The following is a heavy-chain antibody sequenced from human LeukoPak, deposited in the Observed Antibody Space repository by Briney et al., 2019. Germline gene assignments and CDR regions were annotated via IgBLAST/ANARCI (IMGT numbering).Heavy chain of an antibody. D-gene: IGHD3-22*01. Sequence: PGGSLRLSCAASGFTFSHYAMHWVRQAPGKGLDWVAVISYDGTNKYYVDSVKGRFTISRDNSKNTLYLQMNSLRAEDTAVYYCAKGGYYASSGSYAFYIWGQGTVVTVSS. CDR3: AKGGYYASSGSYAFYI. CDR1: GFTFSHYA. V-gene: IGHV3-30*18. J-gene: IGHJ3*02. CDR2: ISYDGTNK.